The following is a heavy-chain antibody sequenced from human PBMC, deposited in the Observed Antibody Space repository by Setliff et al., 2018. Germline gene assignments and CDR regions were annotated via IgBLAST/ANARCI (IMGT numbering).Heavy chain of an antibody. CDR1: GYTFTSYG. J-gene: IGHJ4*02. V-gene: IGHV1-18*01. D-gene: IGHD1-26*01. Sequence: ASVKVSCKASGYTFTSYGISWVRQAPGQGLEWMGWISAYNGNTNYAQKFQGRVTMTRDTSISTAYMELSRLRSDDTAVYYCARVAVGAMGADYWGQGTLVTVSS. CDR3: ARVAVGAMGADY. CDR2: ISAYNGNT.